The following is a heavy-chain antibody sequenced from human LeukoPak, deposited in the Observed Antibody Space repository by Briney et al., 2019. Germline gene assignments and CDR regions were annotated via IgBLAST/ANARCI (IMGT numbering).Heavy chain of an antibody. CDR2: IDPSDSYT. Sequence: GESLRISCKGSGYTFTNHWISWVRQMPGKGLEWMGTIDPSDSYTNYSPSFRGHVTLSADKSISTAYLQWTSLKASDTAMYYCARHCSSTSCYLDVWGQGTTVTVSS. D-gene: IGHD2-2*01. V-gene: IGHV5-10-1*01. CDR1: GYTFTNHW. CDR3: ARHCSSTSCYLDV. J-gene: IGHJ6*02.